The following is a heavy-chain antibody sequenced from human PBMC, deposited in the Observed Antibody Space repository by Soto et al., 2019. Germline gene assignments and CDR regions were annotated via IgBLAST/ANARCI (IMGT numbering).Heavy chain of an antibody. V-gene: IGHV1-69*02. CDR1: GGIFSSYT. J-gene: IGHJ6*03. D-gene: IGHD2-2*01. Sequence: GASVKVSCKASGGIFSSYTISWVRQAPGQGLEWMGRIIPILGIANYAQKFQGRVTITADKSTSTAYMELSSLRSEDTAVYYCARGYCSSTSCDGGWGSDYHYYMDVWGKGTTVTVSS. CDR2: IIPILGIA. CDR3: ARGYCSSTSCDGGWGSDYHYYMDV.